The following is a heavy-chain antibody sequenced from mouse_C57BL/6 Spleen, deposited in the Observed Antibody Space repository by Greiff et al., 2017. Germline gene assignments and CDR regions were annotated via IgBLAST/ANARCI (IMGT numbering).Heavy chain of an antibody. CDR1: GFNITDYY. CDR3: TYDGSWFAY. D-gene: IGHD2-3*01. Sequence: VQLQQPGAELVRPGASVKLSCTASGFNITDYYMHWVKQRPDQGLEWIGRIDPDDGDTEYAPKFQGKATMTADTSSITAYLQLSSLTSEDTAVXYCTYDGSWFAYWGQGTLVTVSA. J-gene: IGHJ3*01. V-gene: IGHV14-1*01. CDR2: IDPDDGDT.